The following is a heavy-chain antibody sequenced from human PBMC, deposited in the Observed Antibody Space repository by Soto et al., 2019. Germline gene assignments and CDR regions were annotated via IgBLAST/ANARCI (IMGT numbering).Heavy chain of an antibody. CDR3: AKRRGVGLTRSSVDY. CDR1: GYTFNRHF. D-gene: IGHD1-26*01. Sequence: QVQLVQSGAEVRKPGASVKVSCRASGYTFNRHFLQWVRQAPGQGLEWMGMIDPSGGDTTYPKKFQGRVTLTSDTSTSTVYMELSSLRSEDTAVYYCAKRRGVGLTRSSVDYWGPGTLVIVSS. J-gene: IGHJ4*02. CDR2: IDPSGGDT. V-gene: IGHV1-46*02.